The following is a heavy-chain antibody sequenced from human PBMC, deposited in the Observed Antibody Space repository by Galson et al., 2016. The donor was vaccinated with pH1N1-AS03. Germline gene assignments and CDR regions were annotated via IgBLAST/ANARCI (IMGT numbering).Heavy chain of an antibody. CDR1: GGSFSGYY. Sequence: ETLSLTCAVYGGSFSGYYRSWIRQPPGKGLEWIGEISQSGSANYNPSLKSRITILVDTSKNQFSLRLSSVTAADTAVYYCARHVIDCGSDCYPAEVDNWGQGTLVTVSS. D-gene: IGHD2-21*02. CDR3: ARHVIDCGSDCYPAEVDN. V-gene: IGHV4-34*01. J-gene: IGHJ4*02. CDR2: ISQSGSA.